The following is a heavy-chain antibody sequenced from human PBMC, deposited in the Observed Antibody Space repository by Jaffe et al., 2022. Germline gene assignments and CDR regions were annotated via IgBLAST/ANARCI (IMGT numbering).Heavy chain of an antibody. Sequence: QVQLQQWGAGLLKPSETLSLTCAVYGGSFSGYYWSWIRQPPGKGLEWIGEINHSGSTNYNPSLKSRVTISVDTSKNQFSLKLSSVTAADTAVYYCARGGYAEYYYWGQGTLVTVSS. CDR1: GGSFSGYY. D-gene: IGHD5-18*01. J-gene: IGHJ4*02. CDR2: INHSGST. V-gene: IGHV4-34*01. CDR3: ARGGYAEYYY.